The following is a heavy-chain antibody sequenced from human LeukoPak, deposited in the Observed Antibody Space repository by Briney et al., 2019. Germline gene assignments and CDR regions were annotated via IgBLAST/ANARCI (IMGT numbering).Heavy chain of an antibody. D-gene: IGHD4/OR15-4a*01. CDR1: GFTFSSYS. CDR2: IYYSGTT. V-gene: IGHV4-59*01. CDR3: ARDLMGASHFDY. J-gene: IGHJ4*02. Sequence: TGGSLRLSCAASGFTFSSYSMNWVRQPPGKGLEWLGYIYYSGTTNYNPSLRSRVTISIDTSKNQFSLKMSSVTAADTAVYYCARDLMGASHFDYWGQGTLVTVSS.